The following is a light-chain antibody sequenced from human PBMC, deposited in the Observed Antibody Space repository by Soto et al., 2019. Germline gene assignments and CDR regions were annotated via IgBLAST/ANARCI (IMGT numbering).Light chain of an antibody. CDR3: MQTLQTPLT. CDR1: QSLLHSKGYNC. V-gene: IGKV2-28*01. CDR2: LGS. J-gene: IGKJ4*01. Sequence: DIVMTQSPLSLSVTPGEPASISCRSSQSLLHSKGYNCLDWYLQKPGQSPQLLIYLGSSRASGVPDRFSGSGSGTDFTLKISRVEAEDVGIYYCMQTLQTPLTFGGGTKVEIK.